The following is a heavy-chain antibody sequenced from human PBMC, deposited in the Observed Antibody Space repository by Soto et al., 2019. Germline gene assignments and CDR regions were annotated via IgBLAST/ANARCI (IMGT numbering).Heavy chain of an antibody. V-gene: IGHV5-51*01. CDR1: GYSFTSYW. CDR3: ARPHYDSSGYYYGSAFDI. J-gene: IGHJ3*02. D-gene: IGHD3-22*01. Sequence: GESLKISFKGSGYSFTSYWIGWVRQMPGKGLEWMGIIYPGDSDTRYSPSFQGQVTISADKSISTAYLQWRSLKASDTAMYYCARPHYDSSGYYYGSAFDIWGQGTMVTVSS. CDR2: IYPGDSDT.